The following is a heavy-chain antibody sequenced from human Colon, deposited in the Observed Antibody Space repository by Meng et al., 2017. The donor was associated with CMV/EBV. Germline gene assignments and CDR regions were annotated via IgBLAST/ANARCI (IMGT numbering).Heavy chain of an antibody. CDR1: GFTFSSYD. V-gene: IGHV3-13*01. Sequence: GGSLRLSCAASGFTFSSYDMHWVRQATGKGLEWVSAIGTAGDTYYPGSVKGRFTISRENAKNSLYLQMNSLRAEDTAVYYCARDQLVVVPAAIGTSYYYYGMDVWGQGTTVTVSS. CDR2: IGTAGDT. CDR3: ARDQLVVVPAAIGTSYYYYGMDV. D-gene: IGHD2-2*02. J-gene: IGHJ6*02.